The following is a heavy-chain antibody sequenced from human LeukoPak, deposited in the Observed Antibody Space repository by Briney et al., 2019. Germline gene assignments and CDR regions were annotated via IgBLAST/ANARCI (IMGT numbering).Heavy chain of an antibody. CDR2: IYYSGST. V-gene: IGHV4-39*07. Sequence: SETLSLTCTVSGGSISSSSYYWGWIRQPPGKGLEWIGSIYYSGSTYYNPSLKSRVTISVDTSKNQFSLKLGSVTAADTAVYYCARAERGGLYDYWGQGTLVTVSS. D-gene: IGHD2-15*01. CDR3: ARAERGGLYDY. CDR1: GGSISSSSYY. J-gene: IGHJ4*02.